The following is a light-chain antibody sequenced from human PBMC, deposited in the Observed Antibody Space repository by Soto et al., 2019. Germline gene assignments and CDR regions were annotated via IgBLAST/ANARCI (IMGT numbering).Light chain of an antibody. CDR3: SSYAGNNKV. V-gene: IGLV2-8*01. CDR1: SSDVGNYNY. CDR2: EVN. J-gene: IGLJ3*02. Sequence: QSALTQPPSASGSPGQSVTISCTGTSSDVGNYNYVSWYQQHPGKVPKLMIYEVNKRPSGVPDRFSGSKSGNTASLTVSGLKAEEEAYDYGSSYAGNNKVVCGGTELAVL.